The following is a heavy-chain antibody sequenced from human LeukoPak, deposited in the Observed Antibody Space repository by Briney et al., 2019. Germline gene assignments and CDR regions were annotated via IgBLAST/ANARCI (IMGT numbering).Heavy chain of an antibody. CDR2: ISWNSGSI. CDR3: AKDTGPDIAVAGTNYFDY. D-gene: IGHD6-19*01. CDR1: GFTFDDYA. J-gene: IGHJ4*02. V-gene: IGHV3-9*03. Sequence: GGSLRLSCAASGFTFDDYAMHWVRQAPGKGLEWVSGISWNSGSIGYADSVKGRFTISRDNAKNSLYLQMNSLRAEDMALYYCAKDTGPDIAVAGTNYFDYWGQGTLVTVSS.